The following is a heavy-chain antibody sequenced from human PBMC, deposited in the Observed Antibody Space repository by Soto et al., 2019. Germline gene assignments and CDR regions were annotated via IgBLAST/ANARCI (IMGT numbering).Heavy chain of an antibody. J-gene: IGHJ4*02. CDR1: GGSISSGGYY. D-gene: IGHD1-26*01. CDR3: ARTWDVRYFYY. CDR2: IYYSGST. Sequence: QVELQESGPGLVKPSQTLSLTCTVSGGSISSGGYYWSGIRQHPGKGLEWIGYIYYSGSTYYNPSLKSRVTISVDTSKNQFSLKLSSVTAADTAVYYCARTWDVRYFYYWGQGTLVTVSS. V-gene: IGHV4-31*03.